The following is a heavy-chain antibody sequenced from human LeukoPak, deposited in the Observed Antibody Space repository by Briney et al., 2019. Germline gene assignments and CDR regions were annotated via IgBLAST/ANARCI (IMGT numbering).Heavy chain of an antibody. Sequence: PSETLSLTCTVSGGSISSYYWSWIRQPAGKGLEWIGRIYTSGSTNYNPSLKSRVTISVDRSKNQFSLKLSSVTAADTAVYYCAREPAVAGTSYYYYYYMDAWGKGTTVTVSS. V-gene: IGHV4-4*07. D-gene: IGHD6-19*01. CDR1: GGSISSYY. CDR2: IYTSGST. CDR3: AREPAVAGTSYYYYYYMDA. J-gene: IGHJ6*03.